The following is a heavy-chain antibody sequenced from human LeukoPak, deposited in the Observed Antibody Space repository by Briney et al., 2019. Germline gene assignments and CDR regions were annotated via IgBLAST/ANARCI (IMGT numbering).Heavy chain of an antibody. J-gene: IGHJ6*03. CDR3: ARDLGGYPFFMDV. CDR1: GGSISSSSYY. CDR2: IYYSGST. D-gene: IGHD2-15*01. V-gene: IGHV4-39*07. Sequence: SETLSLTCTVSGGSISSSSYYWGWIRQPPGKGLEWIGSIYYSGSTYYNPSLKSRVTISVDTSKNQFSLKLSSVTAADTAVYYCARDLGGYPFFMDVWGRGTTVIVSS.